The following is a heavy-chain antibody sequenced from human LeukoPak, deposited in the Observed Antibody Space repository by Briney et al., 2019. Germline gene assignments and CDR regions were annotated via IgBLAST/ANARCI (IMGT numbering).Heavy chain of an antibody. J-gene: IGHJ4*02. V-gene: IGHV4-4*07. CDR1: GASINSHY. Sequence: KPSETLSLTCTVSGASINSHYWSWIRQPAGKGLEWIGRIYISGSTNYNSSLQSRLTMSVDTSKNQFSLKLSSVTAADTAVYYCARALNPLPGTYDFDYWGQGTLVTASS. CDR3: ARALNPLPGTYDFDY. CDR2: IYISGST. D-gene: IGHD2-15*01.